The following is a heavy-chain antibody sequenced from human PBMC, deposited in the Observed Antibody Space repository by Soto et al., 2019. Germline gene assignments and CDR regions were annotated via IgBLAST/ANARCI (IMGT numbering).Heavy chain of an antibody. D-gene: IGHD2-15*01. J-gene: IGHJ4*02. CDR1: GGSISSGDYY. CDR2: IYYSGST. CDR3: ASRVTTPYCSGGSCYARGFDY. V-gene: IGHV4-30-4*01. Sequence: QVQLQESGPGLVKPSQTLSLTCTVSGGSISSGDYYWSWIRQPPGKGLEWIGYIYYSGSTYYNPSLKSRVTTSVDTSKNQFSLKLSSVTAADTAVYYCASRVTTPYCSGGSCYARGFDYWGQGTLVTVSS.